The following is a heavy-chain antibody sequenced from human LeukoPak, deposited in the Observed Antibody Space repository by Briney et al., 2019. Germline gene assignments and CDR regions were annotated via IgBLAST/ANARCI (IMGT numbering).Heavy chain of an antibody. J-gene: IGHJ4*02. D-gene: IGHD6-6*01. CDR2: IRYDGNNK. Sequence: GGSLRLSCAASGFTFSSNGMHWVRQAPGKGLEWVAFIRYDGNNKNYADSVKGRFTISRDNSKSTLYLQMNSLRTEDTAVYYCAKDWGTSSLYLVNWGQGTLVTVSS. V-gene: IGHV3-30*02. CDR3: AKDWGTSSLYLVN. CDR1: GFTFSSNG.